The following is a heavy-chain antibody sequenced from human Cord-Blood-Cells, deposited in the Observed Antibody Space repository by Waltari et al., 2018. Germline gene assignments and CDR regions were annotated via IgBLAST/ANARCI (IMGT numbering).Heavy chain of an antibody. V-gene: IGHV4-31*03. CDR1: GGSISSGGYY. CDR3: ARGWWGRTYFEY. CDR2: IHYSGST. J-gene: IGHJ4*02. Sequence: QVQLQESGPGLVKPSQTLSLTCTVSGGSISSGGYYWSWIRQHPGKGLEWIGYIHYSGSTYYNPSLKSRVTISADTSKNQLSLKLSSVTAADTAVYYCARGWWGRTYFEYWGQGTLVTVSS. D-gene: IGHD2-8*02.